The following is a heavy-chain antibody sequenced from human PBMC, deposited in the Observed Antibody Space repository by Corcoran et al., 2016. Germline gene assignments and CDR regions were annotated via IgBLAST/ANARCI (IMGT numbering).Heavy chain of an antibody. V-gene: IGHV6-1*01. Sequence: QVQLQQSGPGLVKPSQTLSLTCAISGDSVSSNSAAWNWIRQSPSRGLEWLGRKYYRSKWYKSYAPSVKGRITINPDTSKNKFSLQLNSLTPEDTAVDYCARTSGDLDYWGQGTLVTVSS. CDR1: GDSVSSNSAA. D-gene: IGHD7-27*01. CDR3: ARTSGDLDY. CDR2: KYYRSKWYK. J-gene: IGHJ4*02.